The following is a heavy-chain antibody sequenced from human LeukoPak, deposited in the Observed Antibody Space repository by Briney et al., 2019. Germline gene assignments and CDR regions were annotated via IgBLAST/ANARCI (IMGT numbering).Heavy chain of an antibody. CDR3: ARPLYDFWSGYHDY. CDR2: ISGSGGST. V-gene: IGHV3-23*01. J-gene: IGHJ4*02. D-gene: IGHD3-3*01. Sequence: GGSLRLSCAASGFTFSSYAMSWVRQAPGKGLEWVSAISGSGGSTYYADSVKGRFTISRDNAKNSLYLQMNSLRAEDTAVYYCARPLYDFWSGYHDYWGQGTLVTVSS. CDR1: GFTFSSYA.